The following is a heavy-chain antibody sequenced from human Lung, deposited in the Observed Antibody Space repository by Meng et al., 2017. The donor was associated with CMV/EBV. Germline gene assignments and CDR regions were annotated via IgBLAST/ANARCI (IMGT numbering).Heavy chain of an antibody. Sequence: SETLSLXCAISGDSVSSNSAAWNWIRQSPSRGLEWLGRTYYRSKWYNDYAVSVKSRITINPDTSKNQFSLQLNSVTPEDTAVYYCARFGTVGAGSGVYFDDXGQGXLVTVSS. CDR2: TYYRSKWYN. V-gene: IGHV6-1*01. CDR3: ARFGTVGAGSGVYFDD. J-gene: IGHJ4*02. CDR1: GDSVSSNSAA. D-gene: IGHD3-10*01.